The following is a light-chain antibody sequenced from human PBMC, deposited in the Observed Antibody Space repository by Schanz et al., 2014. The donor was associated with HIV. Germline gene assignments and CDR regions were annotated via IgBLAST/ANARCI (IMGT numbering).Light chain of an antibody. Sequence: QSVLTQPPSASGTPGQRVTISCSGSSSDIGSNYVYWYQQLPGTAPKLLIYRNNQRPSGVPYRFSGSKSGTSASLAISGLQSEDEGDYYCAVWDDSLKTWVFGGGTKLTIL. CDR2: RNN. J-gene: IGLJ3*02. V-gene: IGLV1-47*01. CDR3: AVWDDSLKTWV. CDR1: SSDIGSNY.